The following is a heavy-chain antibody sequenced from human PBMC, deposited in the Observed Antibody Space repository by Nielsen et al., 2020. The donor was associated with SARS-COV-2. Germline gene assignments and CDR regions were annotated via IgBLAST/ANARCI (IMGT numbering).Heavy chain of an antibody. Sequence: GESLKISCTASGFTFSDSFMSWIRQAPGKGLEWVSYISGSGSYTNYADSLKGRFTISRDNAKNSLYLQMGSLRAEDTAFYYCARSGHCNGGICYFTEYFQDWGQGTLVTVSS. CDR1: GFTFSDSF. CDR2: ISGSGSYT. CDR3: ARSGHCNGGICYFTEYFQD. J-gene: IGHJ1*01. D-gene: IGHD2-8*02. V-gene: IGHV3-11*03.